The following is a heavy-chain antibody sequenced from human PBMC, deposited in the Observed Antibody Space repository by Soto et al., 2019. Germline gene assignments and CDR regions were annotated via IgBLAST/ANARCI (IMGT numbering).Heavy chain of an antibody. J-gene: IGHJ4*02. Sequence: SETLSLTCTVSGGSISSSSYYWGWIRQPPGKGLEWIGSIYYSGSTYYNPSLKSRVTISVDTSKNQFSLKLSSVTAADTAVYYCASVEMATMGFDYWGQGTLVTVSS. CDR2: IYYSGST. CDR1: GGSISSSSYY. D-gene: IGHD5-12*01. V-gene: IGHV4-39*01. CDR3: ASVEMATMGFDY.